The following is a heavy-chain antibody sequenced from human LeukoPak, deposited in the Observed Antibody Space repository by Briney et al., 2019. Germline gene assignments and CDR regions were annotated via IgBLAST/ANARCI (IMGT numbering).Heavy chain of an antibody. D-gene: IGHD3-22*01. J-gene: IGHJ4*02. V-gene: IGHV4-4*07. CDR2: IYTSGGT. CDR3: ARDYYDSSGYYYAL. CDR1: GGSINSYY. Sequence: SETLSLTCTVSGGSINSYYWSWIRQPAGKGLEWIGRIYTSGGTNYNPSLKSRVTMSIDTSKNQFSLKLSSVTAADTAVYYCARDYYDSSGYYYALWGQGTLVTVSS.